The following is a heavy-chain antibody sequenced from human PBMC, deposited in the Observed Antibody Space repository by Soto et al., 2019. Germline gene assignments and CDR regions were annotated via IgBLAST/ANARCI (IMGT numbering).Heavy chain of an antibody. CDR2: ISSSSSYI. D-gene: IGHD3-9*01. J-gene: IGHJ6*02. V-gene: IGHV3-21*03. CDR3: ARDRRYYDILPGYYSPYGMDV. Sequence: GGSLRLSCAASGFTLSSYSMNWVRQAPGKGLEWASSISSSSSYIYYADSVKGRFTISIDHAKNALYLQMNSLRAEDTAVYYCARDRRYYDILPGYYSPYGMDVWGQGTTVTVSS. CDR1: GFTLSSYS.